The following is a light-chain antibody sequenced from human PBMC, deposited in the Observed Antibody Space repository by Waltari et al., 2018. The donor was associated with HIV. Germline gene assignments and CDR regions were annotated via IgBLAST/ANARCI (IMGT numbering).Light chain of an antibody. V-gene: IGLV3-21*04. CDR3: QVWVDSRDVAVI. CDR1: NIGGKL. Sequence: SNALTQPPSVSVAPGKTARITCGGDNIGGKLVHWYQQKPGQAPVLVICDDSDRPSGIPERFSGSNSGNTATLTISRVEGGDEADYYCQVWVDSRDVAVIFGGGTKLTVL. CDR2: DDS. J-gene: IGLJ2*01.